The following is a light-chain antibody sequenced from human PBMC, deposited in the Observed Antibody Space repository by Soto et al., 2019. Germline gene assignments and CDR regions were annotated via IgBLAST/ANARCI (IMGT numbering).Light chain of an antibody. CDR2: EVS. CDR3: SSYTSSSTLL. V-gene: IGLV2-14*01. Sequence: QSALTQPASVSGSPGQSITISCTGTSSDVGGYSYVSWYQQLPGKAPKLMIYEVSNRPSGVSNRFSGSKSGNTASLTISGLQAEDEADYYCSSYTSSSTLLFGGGTKLTVL. CDR1: SSDVGGYSY. J-gene: IGLJ3*02.